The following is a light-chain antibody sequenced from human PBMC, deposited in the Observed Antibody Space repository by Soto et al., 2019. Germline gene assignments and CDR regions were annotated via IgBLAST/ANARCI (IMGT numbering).Light chain of an antibody. Sequence: QSALTQPRSVSGSPGQSITISCTGSSSDVGGYNYVSWYQQHPDKSPKLIIFGVSERPSVVPHRFSGSKSGNTASLTISGLQAEDEAFYYCCSFAGGSTDVFGGGTKLTVL. J-gene: IGLJ2*01. CDR1: SSDVGGYNY. V-gene: IGLV2-11*01. CDR2: GVS. CDR3: CSFAGGSTDV.